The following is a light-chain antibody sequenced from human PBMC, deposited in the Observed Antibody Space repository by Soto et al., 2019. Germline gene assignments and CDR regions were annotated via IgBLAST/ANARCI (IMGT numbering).Light chain of an antibody. CDR2: TNS. CDR3: AAWDDSLNALV. CDR1: SSNIGRNA. Sequence: QSVLTQPPSASGTPGQRVTISCSGVSSNIGRNAVNWYQQFPGAAPQLLIYTNSQRPSGVPDRFSGSKSGTSASLAITGLQSEDEADYHCAAWDDSLNALVFGGGTKVTVL. J-gene: IGLJ3*02. V-gene: IGLV1-44*01.